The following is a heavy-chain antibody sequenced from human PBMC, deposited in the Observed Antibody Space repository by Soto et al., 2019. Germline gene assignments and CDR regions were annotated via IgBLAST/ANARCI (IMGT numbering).Heavy chain of an antibody. D-gene: IGHD6-6*01. Sequence: SDTLSLTCPVSGVSISTYYWNWIRPPPGKGLEWIGYIYYSGSTNYNPSLKSRVTISVDTSKNQFSLSLRSMSPADTAVYYCARVGGLAARTFDYWGPGTLVNVSS. V-gene: IGHV4-59*01. CDR3: ARVGGLAARTFDY. CDR2: IYYSGST. J-gene: IGHJ4*02. CDR1: GVSISTYY.